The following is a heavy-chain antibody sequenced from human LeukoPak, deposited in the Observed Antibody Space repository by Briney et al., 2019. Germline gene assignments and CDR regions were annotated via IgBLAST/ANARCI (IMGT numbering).Heavy chain of an antibody. D-gene: IGHD1-26*01. CDR2: ISGSGGST. Sequence: GGSLRLSCAASGFTFSSYAMSWVRQAPGKGLEWVSAISGSGGSTYYADSVKGRFTISRDSSKNTLSLQMNSLRAEDAAVYYCAKDAVAPGSSGDYFDYWGQGTLVTVSS. J-gene: IGHJ4*02. CDR1: GFTFSSYA. V-gene: IGHV3-23*01. CDR3: AKDAVAPGSSGDYFDY.